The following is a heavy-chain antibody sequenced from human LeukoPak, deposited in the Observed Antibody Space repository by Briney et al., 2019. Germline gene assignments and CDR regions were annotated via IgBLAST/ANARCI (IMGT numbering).Heavy chain of an antibody. CDR1: GYTFTGFY. J-gene: IGHJ4*02. Sequence: ASVKVSCKASGYTFTGFYMHWVRQAPGQGLEWMGYIYPNSGATKYAQKFQGRVTLTRDTSISTAYMELSGLRSDDTAVYYCGTLLSNGPFDYWGQGSLVILSS. CDR3: GTLLSNGPFDY. CDR2: IYPNSGAT. V-gene: IGHV1-2*02.